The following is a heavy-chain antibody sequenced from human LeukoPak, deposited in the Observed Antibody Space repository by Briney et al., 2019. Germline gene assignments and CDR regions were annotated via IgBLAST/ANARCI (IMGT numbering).Heavy chain of an antibody. Sequence: AASVTVSFTASGYTFTSYYMHWVRQAPGQGLEWMGIINPSGGSTSYAQKFLGRVTMTRDTSTSTVYMELSSLRSEDTAEYYCATTYYYDSTTPYYYYGMDVWGQGTTVTVSS. CDR1: GYTFTSYY. V-gene: IGHV1-46*01. J-gene: IGHJ6*02. CDR3: ATTYYYDSTTPYYYYGMDV. D-gene: IGHD3-22*01. CDR2: INPSGGST.